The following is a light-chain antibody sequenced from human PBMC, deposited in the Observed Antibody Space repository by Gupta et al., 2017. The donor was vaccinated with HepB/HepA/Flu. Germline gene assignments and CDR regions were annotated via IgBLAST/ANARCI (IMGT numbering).Light chain of an antibody. V-gene: IGLV2-14*01. J-gene: IGLJ2*01. CDR1: SSDVGCYNY. CDR2: EVS. CDR3: SSYKSSSNLGV. Sequence: QSALTQPASVSGSPGQSITIPCTGTSSDVGCYNYVSWYHQHPGTAPKLMSDEVSNRPSGVPNRFSGSKSGNTASLTISGLQAEDEADYYCSSYKSSSNLGVFGGGTKLTVL.